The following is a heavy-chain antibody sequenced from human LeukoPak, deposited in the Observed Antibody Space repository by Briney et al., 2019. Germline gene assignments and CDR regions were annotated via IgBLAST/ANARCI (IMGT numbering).Heavy chain of an antibody. CDR1: GYTFTSYY. Sequence: ASVKVSCKASGYTFTSYYMHWVRQAPGQGLEWMGIINPSGGSTSYAQKFQGRVTMARDTSTSTVYMELGSLRSEDTAVYYCARGGRLRLGELSTLDYWGQGTLVTVSS. V-gene: IGHV1-46*01. J-gene: IGHJ4*02. CDR3: ARGGRLRLGELSTLDY. D-gene: IGHD3-16*02. CDR2: INPSGGST.